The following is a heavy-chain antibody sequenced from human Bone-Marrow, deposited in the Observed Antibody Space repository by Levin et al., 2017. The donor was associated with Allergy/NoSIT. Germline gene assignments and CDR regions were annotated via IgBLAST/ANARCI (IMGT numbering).Heavy chain of an antibody. CDR2: INSSSGTI. CDR1: GFTFSSYS. V-gene: IGHV3-48*01. CDR3: VRGLPDY. J-gene: IGHJ4*02. Sequence: PGASVKVSCAPSGFTFSSYSMNWVRQAPGKGLEWVSYINSSSGTIYYADSVKGRFTISRDNAKKSLYLQMSSLRVEDTAVYYCVRGLPDYWGQGTLVTVSS.